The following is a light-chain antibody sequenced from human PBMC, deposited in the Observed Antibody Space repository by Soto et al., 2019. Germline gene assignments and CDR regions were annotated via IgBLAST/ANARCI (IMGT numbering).Light chain of an antibody. Sequence: DIQMTQSPSTLSASVGDRVTITCRASQSISSWLAWYQQKPGKVPKILIFDASTLESGIPSRFSGSGYGTEFTLTISSLQPDDFATYYCQQYNSLSYTFGQGTKLEIK. CDR1: QSISSW. CDR3: QQYNSLSYT. CDR2: DAS. J-gene: IGKJ2*01. V-gene: IGKV1-5*01.